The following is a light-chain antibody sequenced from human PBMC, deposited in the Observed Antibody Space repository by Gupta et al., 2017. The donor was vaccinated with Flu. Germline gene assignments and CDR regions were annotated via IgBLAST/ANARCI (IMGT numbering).Light chain of an antibody. V-gene: IGKV1-33*01. CDR2: DAS. Sequence: DIQMTQSPSSLSASVGDRVTITFQASQDISNYLNWYQQKPGKAPKLLIYDASNLETGVPSRFSGSGSGTDFTFTISSLQPEDVATYYCQQYYNLPLTFGHGTKVDIK. CDR3: QQYYNLPLT. CDR1: QDISNY. J-gene: IGKJ3*01.